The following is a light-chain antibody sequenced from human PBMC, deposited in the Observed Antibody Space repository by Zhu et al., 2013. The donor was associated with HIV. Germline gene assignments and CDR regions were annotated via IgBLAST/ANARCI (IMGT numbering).Light chain of an antibody. CDR1: QSVSGTY. CDR2: GAS. J-gene: IGKJ2*03. CDR3: QHRYNWPPGS. V-gene: IGKV3D-20*02. Sequence: EIVLTQSPGTLSLFPGERATLSCRASQSVSGTYLAWYQQKPGQAPRLLLYGASSRATGVPDRFSGSGSGTDFTLTISDLEAEDSAVYYCQHRYNWPPGSFGQGTKLEIK.